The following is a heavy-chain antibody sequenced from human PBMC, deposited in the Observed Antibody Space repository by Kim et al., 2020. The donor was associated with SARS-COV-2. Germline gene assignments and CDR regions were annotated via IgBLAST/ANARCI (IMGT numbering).Heavy chain of an antibody. CDR2: ISYDGSNK. Sequence: GGSLRLSCAASGFTFSSYAMHWVRQAPGKGLEWVAVISYDGSNKYYADSVKGRFTISRDNSKNTLYLQMNSLRAEDTAVYYCARDSGGSGSYYLYYYYGMDVWGQGTTVTVSS. D-gene: IGHD3-10*01. CDR1: GFTFSSYA. V-gene: IGHV3-30*04. CDR3: ARDSGGSGSYYLYYYYGMDV. J-gene: IGHJ6*02.